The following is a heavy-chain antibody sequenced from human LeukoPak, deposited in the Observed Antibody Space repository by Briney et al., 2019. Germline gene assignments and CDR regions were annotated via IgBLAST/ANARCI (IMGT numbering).Heavy chain of an antibody. Sequence: ASVKVSCKASGYTFTSYGISWVRQAPGQGLEWMGWISAYNGNTNYAQKLQGRVTLTTDTSTSTAYMELRSLRSDDTAVYYCARDRYYGSGSYEGYYYGMDVWGKGTTVTVSS. D-gene: IGHD3-10*01. V-gene: IGHV1-18*04. J-gene: IGHJ6*04. CDR2: ISAYNGNT. CDR3: ARDRYYGSGSYEGYYYGMDV. CDR1: GYTFTSYG.